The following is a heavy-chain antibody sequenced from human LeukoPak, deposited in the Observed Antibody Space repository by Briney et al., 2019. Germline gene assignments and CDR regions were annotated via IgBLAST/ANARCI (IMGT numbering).Heavy chain of an antibody. CDR1: GFTFSSYW. V-gene: IGHV3-74*01. J-gene: IGHJ4*02. D-gene: IGHD6-19*01. CDR3: ARGAYNTGWYCFDS. Sequence: PGGSLTLSCAASGFTFSSYWIHWVRQAPGKGLVWVSRINTDGSTTNYADSVKRRFTISRDNAKNTLYLQNNSLRAEDTAVYYCARGAYNTGWYCFDSWGQGTLVTVSS. CDR2: INTDGSTT.